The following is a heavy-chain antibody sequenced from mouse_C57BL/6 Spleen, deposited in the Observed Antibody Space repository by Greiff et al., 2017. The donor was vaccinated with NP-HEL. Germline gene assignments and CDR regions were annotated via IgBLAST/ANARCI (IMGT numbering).Heavy chain of an antibody. CDR1: GYTFTDYN. CDR2: INPNNGGT. Sequence: VQLQQSGPELVKPGASVKIPCKASGYTFTDYNMDWVKQSHGKSLEWIGDINPNNGGTIYNQKFKGKATLTVDKSSSTAYMALRSLTSEDTAVYYCARGDWAYYAMDYWGQGTSVTVSS. D-gene: IGHD4-1*01. CDR3: ARGDWAYYAMDY. J-gene: IGHJ4*01. V-gene: IGHV1-18*01.